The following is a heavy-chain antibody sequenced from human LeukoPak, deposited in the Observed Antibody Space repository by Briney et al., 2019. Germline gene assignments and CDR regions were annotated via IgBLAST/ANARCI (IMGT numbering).Heavy chain of an antibody. CDR1: GYTFTDYY. Sequence: ASVKVSCKASGYTFTDYYMHWVRQAPGQGLEWIGWINPNSGGTNYAQKCQGRVTMTRDTSISTAYMELSRLRSDDTAVYYCASPIAAAGFFDYWGQGTLVTVSS. D-gene: IGHD6-13*01. CDR3: ASPIAAAGFFDY. J-gene: IGHJ4*02. V-gene: IGHV1-2*02. CDR2: INPNSGGT.